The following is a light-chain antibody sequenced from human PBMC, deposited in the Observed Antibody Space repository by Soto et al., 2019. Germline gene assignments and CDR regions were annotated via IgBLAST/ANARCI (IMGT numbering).Light chain of an antibody. J-gene: IGKJ5*01. CDR3: QQYNSYSSIT. Sequence: DIQMTQSPSTLSASVGDRVTITCRASQRISSRLAWYQQKPGKAPKFLIFDASSLESGVPSRFSGSGSGTEFTLTISSLQPDDFANYYCQQYNSYSSITFGQGTRLEIK. V-gene: IGKV1-5*01. CDR2: DAS. CDR1: QRISSR.